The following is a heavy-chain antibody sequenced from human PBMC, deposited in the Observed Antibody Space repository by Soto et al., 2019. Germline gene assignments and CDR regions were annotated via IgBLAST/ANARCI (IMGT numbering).Heavy chain of an antibody. D-gene: IGHD6-19*01. CDR2: IFHSETT. Sequence: SETLSLTCAVSGVSVSSDNWWSWVRQSPGRGLEWIGEIFHSETTNYNPSLKSRATISVDKSKNQFSLTLTSVTAADTAVYYCTKNGWYSTDVWGQGTMVTVSS. V-gene: IGHV4-4*02. CDR3: TKNGWYSTDV. CDR1: GVSVSSDNW. J-gene: IGHJ3*01.